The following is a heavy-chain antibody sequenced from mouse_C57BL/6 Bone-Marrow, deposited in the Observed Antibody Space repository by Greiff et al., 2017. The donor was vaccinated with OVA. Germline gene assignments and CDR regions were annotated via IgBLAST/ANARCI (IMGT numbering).Heavy chain of an antibody. D-gene: IGHD1-1*01. CDR1: GYTFTSYW. J-gene: IGHJ4*01. V-gene: IGHV1-69*01. CDR2: IDPSDSYT. Sequence: QVQLQQPGAELVMPGASVKLSCKASGYTFTSYWMHWVKQRPGQGLEWIGEIDPSDSYTNYNQKFKGKSTLTVDKSSSTAYMQLSSLTSEDSAVYYCAREGYYGSSGYYAMDDWGQGTSVTVSS. CDR3: AREGYYGSSGYYAMDD.